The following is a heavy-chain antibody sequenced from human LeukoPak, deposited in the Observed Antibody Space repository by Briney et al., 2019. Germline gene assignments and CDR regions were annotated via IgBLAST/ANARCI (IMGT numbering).Heavy chain of an antibody. CDR1: GFTFSDYY. CDR2: ISSSGSTI. CDR3: ARAGYCSSTSCSYYYYYYMDV. V-gene: IGHV3-11*01. Sequence: AGSLRLSCAASGFTFSDYYMSWIRQAPGKGLDWVSYISSSGSTIYYADSVKGRFTISRDNAKNSLYLQMNSLRAEDTAVYYCARAGYCSSTSCSYYYYYYMDVWGKETTVTVSS. J-gene: IGHJ6*03. D-gene: IGHD2-2*01.